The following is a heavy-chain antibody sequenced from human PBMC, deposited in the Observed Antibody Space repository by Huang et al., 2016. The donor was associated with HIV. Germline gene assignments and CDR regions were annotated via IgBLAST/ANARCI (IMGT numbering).Heavy chain of an antibody. J-gene: IGHJ4*02. D-gene: IGHD3-16*01. CDR1: GYTFSGNA. V-gene: IGHV1-18*01. Sequence: QVKLVQSGAEVKKPGASVKVSCKTSGYTFSGNAITWVRQAPGQGLEWMGWVSPYNGDTNYVQNLQGRVTMTTDMSTTTAYMKLRSLTSDDTAIYYCARKFGRDFDYWGQGTLVTVSS. CDR3: ARKFGRDFDY. CDR2: VSPYNGDT.